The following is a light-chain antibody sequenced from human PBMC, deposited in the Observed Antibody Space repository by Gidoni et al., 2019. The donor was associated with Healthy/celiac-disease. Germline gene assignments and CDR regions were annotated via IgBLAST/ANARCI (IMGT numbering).Light chain of an antibody. V-gene: IGKV4-1*01. Sequence: DIVMTQSPDSLAVSLGERATINCKSSQSVLYSSNNKNYLAWYQQKPGKPPKLLIYWASNRESGVPDRFSGSGSGTDLTLTISSLQAEDVAVYYCQQYYSTPQTFGQGTKVEIK. J-gene: IGKJ1*01. CDR2: WAS. CDR3: QQYYSTPQT. CDR1: QSVLYSSNNKNY.